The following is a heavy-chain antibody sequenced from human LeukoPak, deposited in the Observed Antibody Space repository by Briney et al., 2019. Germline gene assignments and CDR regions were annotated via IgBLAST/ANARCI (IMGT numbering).Heavy chain of an antibody. CDR1: GDSISSSNSY. CDR2: LYYSGSS. V-gene: IGHV4-39*01. D-gene: IGHD6-6*01. J-gene: IGHJ4*02. Sequence: PSETLSLTCTVSGDSISSSNSYRGWIRQPPGKGLEWIGSLYYSGSSYYNPSLKSRVTISADTSKNQFSLKLSSVTAADTAVYYCARVSDSSSSDYWGQGTLVTVSS. CDR3: ARVSDSSSSDY.